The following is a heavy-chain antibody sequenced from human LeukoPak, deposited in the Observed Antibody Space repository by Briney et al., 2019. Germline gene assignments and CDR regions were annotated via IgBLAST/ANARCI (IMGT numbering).Heavy chain of an antibody. CDR1: GGTFSSYA. CDR2: IIPIFGTA. J-gene: IGHJ4*02. Sequence: SVKVSCKASGGTFSSYAISWVRQAPGQGLEWMGGIIPIFGTANYAQKFQGRVTITADESTSTAYMELSSLRSEDTAVYCCARIGAIQQLANHFDYWGQGTLVTVSS. CDR3: ARIGAIQQLANHFDY. V-gene: IGHV1-69*01. D-gene: IGHD6-13*01.